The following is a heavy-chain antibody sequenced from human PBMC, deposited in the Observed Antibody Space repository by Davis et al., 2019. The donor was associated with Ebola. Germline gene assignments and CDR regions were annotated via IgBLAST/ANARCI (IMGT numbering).Heavy chain of an antibody. D-gene: IGHD3-3*01. CDR1: GDTFSTYG. J-gene: IGHJ4*02. Sequence: SVKVSCKASGDTFSTYGITWVRQAPGQGLEWMGGIIPIFRTANYAQKFQGRVTMTRDTSTSTVYLELSSLRSDDTAVYYCARGSRITLFGVAYRGYFDYWGQGTLVTVSS. CDR2: IIPIFRTA. V-gene: IGHV1-69*05. CDR3: ARGSRITLFGVAYRGYFDY.